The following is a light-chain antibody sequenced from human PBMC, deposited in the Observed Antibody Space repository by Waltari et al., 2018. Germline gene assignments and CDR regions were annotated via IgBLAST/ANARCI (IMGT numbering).Light chain of an antibody. J-gene: IGKJ1*01. CDR1: QSVGSK. Sequence: EIEMTQSPATLSVSPGERATLSCRASQSVGSKLAWYQQKPGQAPRLLIYDAYTRATGIPARFSGSGSGTEFTLTISSLQSDDFAVYHCLQYSHWPPWTFGKGTKVEIK. CDR3: LQYSHWPPWT. CDR2: DAY. V-gene: IGKV3-15*01.